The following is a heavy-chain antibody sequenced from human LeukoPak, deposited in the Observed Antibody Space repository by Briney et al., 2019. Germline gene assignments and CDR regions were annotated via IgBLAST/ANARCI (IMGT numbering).Heavy chain of an antibody. D-gene: IGHD5-12*01. V-gene: IGHV3-48*01. CDR3: ATYSGYDRIFDY. CDR1: GFTFSIYG. Sequence: GGSLRLSCAGSGFTFSIYGMNWVRQAPGKGLEWVSYISGSSNAINYADSVKGRFTVSRDNAKNSLYLQMNSLRAEDTAAYYCATYSGYDRIFDYWGQGTLVTVSS. CDR2: ISGSSNAI. J-gene: IGHJ4*02.